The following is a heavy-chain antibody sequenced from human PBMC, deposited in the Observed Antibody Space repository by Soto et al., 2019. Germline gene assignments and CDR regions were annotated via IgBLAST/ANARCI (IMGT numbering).Heavy chain of an antibody. CDR3: ARFVGDPVDAFDI. Sequence: GASVKLSCTASGGTFSSYAISCVRQAPGQGLEWMGGIIPIFGTANYAQKFQGRVTITADESTSTAYMELSSLRSEDTAVYYCARFVGDPVDAFDIWGQGTMVTVSS. CDR1: GGTFSSYA. CDR2: IIPIFGTA. V-gene: IGHV1-69*13. J-gene: IGHJ3*02. D-gene: IGHD3-16*01.